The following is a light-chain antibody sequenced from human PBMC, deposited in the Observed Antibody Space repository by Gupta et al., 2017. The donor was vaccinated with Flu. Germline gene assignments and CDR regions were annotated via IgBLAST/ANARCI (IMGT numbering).Light chain of an antibody. Sequence: PSSLSASVGDRVTITCRASQSMSSYLNWYQQKPGTAPRLLIYAASSLQSGVPSRFSGSGSGTDFTLTITSLQPEDFATYYCQQCYSTPLTFGQGTNVEIK. CDR3: QQCYSTPLT. V-gene: IGKV1-39*01. CDR2: AAS. CDR1: QSMSSY. J-gene: IGKJ1*01.